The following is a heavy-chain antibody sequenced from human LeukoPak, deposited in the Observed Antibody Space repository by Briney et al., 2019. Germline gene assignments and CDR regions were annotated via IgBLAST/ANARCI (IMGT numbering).Heavy chain of an antibody. V-gene: IGHV1-18*01. D-gene: IGHD3-22*01. CDR1: GYTFTSYG. CDR2: ISVYNGNT. CDR3: ARTGDSSGYPFDY. Sequence: GASVKVSCKASGYTFTSYGISWVRQAPGQGLEWMGWISVYNGNTIYAQKLQGRVTMTTDTSTSTVYMEMRSLRSDDTAVYYCARTGDSSGYPFDYWGQGTLVTVSS. J-gene: IGHJ4*02.